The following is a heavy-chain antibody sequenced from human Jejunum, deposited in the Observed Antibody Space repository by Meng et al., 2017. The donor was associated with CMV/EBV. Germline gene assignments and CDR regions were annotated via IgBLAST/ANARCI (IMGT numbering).Heavy chain of an antibody. Sequence: FAFTTYNMNWVRQAPGRGLEWVSSISSSSNYIYYADSVKGRFTISRDNSKNTMFLQMNGLRLEDTAMYYCAAEVAVRNYFSYGMDVWGQGTTVTVSS. CDR2: ISSSSNYI. D-gene: IGHD3-10*01. CDR3: AAEVAVRNYFSYGMDV. J-gene: IGHJ6*02. V-gene: IGHV3-21*01. CDR1: FAFTTYN.